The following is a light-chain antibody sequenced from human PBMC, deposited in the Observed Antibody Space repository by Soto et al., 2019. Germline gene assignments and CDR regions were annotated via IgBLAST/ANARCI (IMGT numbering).Light chain of an antibody. CDR1: QNIRNY. V-gene: IGKV1-39*01. CDR3: QQGHSTPYT. CDR2: AAS. J-gene: IGKJ2*01. Sequence: DIQMTQSPSSLSASVGDRVTITCRASQNIRNYLNWYQQKPGDAPKLLIYAASTLQGAVPSRFSGSGSGTDFTLTISSLQAEYFATYHCQQGHSTPYTFGQGTRLEI.